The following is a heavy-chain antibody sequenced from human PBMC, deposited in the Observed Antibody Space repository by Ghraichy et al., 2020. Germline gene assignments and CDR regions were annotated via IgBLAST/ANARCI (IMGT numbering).Heavy chain of an antibody. CDR3: ARFSPGGNFDY. V-gene: IGHV4-59*01. Sequence: SETLSLTCNVSGGSISSYYWSWIRQPPGKGLEWIGYIYNSGSTNYNPSFKSRVTISIETSKNLFSLKLNSVTAADTAAYYCARFSPGGNFDYWGQGTLVTVSS. J-gene: IGHJ4*02. CDR1: GGSISSYY. D-gene: IGHD1-14*01. CDR2: IYNSGST.